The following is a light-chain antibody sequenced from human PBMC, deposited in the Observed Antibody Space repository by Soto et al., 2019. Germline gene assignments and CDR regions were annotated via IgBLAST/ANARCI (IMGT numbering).Light chain of an antibody. CDR3: HLWDSSSDYLYV. J-gene: IGLJ1*01. CDR1: NIGSKS. Sequence: SYELTQPPSVSVAPGQTARITCGGNNIGSKSVHWYQQKPGQAPVLVVYDDSDRPSGIPERFSGSNSGNTATLTISRVEASDEAEYSCHLWDSSSDYLYVFGSWTNVTVL. V-gene: IGLV3-21*02. CDR2: DDS.